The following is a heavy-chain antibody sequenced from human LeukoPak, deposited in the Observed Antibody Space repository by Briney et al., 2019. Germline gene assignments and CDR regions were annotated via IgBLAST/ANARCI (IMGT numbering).Heavy chain of an antibody. J-gene: IGHJ6*02. Sequence: GGSLRLSCAASGFIVSSNYMSWVRQAPGKGLEWVSVIYSDGSTYYADSVKGRYIISRDNFKNTLYLQMNSLRADDTAVYYCATESGHYYYGMDVWGQGTTVTVS. CDR2: IYSDGST. V-gene: IGHV3-66*01. CDR3: ATESGHYYYGMDV. CDR1: GFIVSSNY.